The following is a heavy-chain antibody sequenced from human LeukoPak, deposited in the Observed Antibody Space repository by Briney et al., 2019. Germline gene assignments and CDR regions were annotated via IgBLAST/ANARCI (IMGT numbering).Heavy chain of an antibody. CDR1: GYTFTKYL. CDR3: TTGKIYCSSCSDDY. J-gene: IGHJ4*02. D-gene: IGHD2-15*01. CDR2: INPQGDIT. V-gene: IGHV1-46*01. Sequence: ASVKVSCKTSGYTFTKYLIHWVRQAPGQGLEWMGTINPQGDITNYAQRFQGRITLTEDTSTSTVYMELSSLTSEDTAIYYCTTGKIYCSSCSDDYWGQGTLVTVSS.